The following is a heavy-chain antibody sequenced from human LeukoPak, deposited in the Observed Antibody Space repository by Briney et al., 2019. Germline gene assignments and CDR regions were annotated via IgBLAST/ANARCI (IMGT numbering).Heavy chain of an antibody. J-gene: IGHJ1*01. D-gene: IGHD7-27*01. Sequence: QSGGSLRLSCVVSGFTFNRCWMNWVRQARGRGLEWVAHINPDGRDTYYVDSVKGRFTISRDNAQNSMYLQMNSLRVEDTAVYYCTSWGETTAEYFQRWGQGTLVTVSS. V-gene: IGHV3-7*01. CDR3: TSWGETTAEYFQR. CDR1: GFTFNRCW. CDR2: INPDGRDT.